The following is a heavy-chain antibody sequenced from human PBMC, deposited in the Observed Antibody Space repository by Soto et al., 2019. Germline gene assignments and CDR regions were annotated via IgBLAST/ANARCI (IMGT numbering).Heavy chain of an antibody. CDR2: IIPMFAAT. J-gene: IGHJ4*02. Sequence: QVQLAQSGAEVRKPGSSVKVSCRASGGSFSDFAFSWVRQAPGQGLEWMGGIIPMFAATKYAQRFQGRVTITAHASTRTVYLALSSLTSDDSAVYYCARGGIVAVPAALSAYDDYTNYRFDSWGQGTLVSVSS. CDR3: ARGGIVAVPAALSAYDDYTNYRFDS. V-gene: IGHV1-69*01. CDR1: GGSFSDFA. D-gene: IGHD2-15*01.